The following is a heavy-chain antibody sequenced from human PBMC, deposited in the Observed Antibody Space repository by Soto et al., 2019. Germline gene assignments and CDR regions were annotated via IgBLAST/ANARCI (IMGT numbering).Heavy chain of an antibody. CDR2: IYYSGST. V-gene: IGHV4-39*01. CDR1: GGSISSSSYY. J-gene: IGHJ4*02. CDR3: ARQAKPADY. Sequence: PSETLSLTCTVSGGSISSSSYYWGWIRQPPGKGLEWIGSIYYSGSTYYNPSLKSRVTISVDTSKNQFSLKLSSVTAADTAVYYCARQAKPADYWGQGTLVTVSS.